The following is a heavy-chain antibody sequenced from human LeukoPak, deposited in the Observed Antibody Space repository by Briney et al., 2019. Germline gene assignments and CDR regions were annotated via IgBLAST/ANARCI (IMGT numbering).Heavy chain of an antibody. CDR3: SRESGAFSPFGY. CDR2: ISLSGHT. Sequence: SETLSLTCTVSGGSISRTNWWSWVRQSPGQGLEWIGEISLSGHTNYNPSLQSRVTMSLDESKNQVSLDLASVTDADTAVYYCSRESGAFSPFGYWGQGTLVTVHS. V-gene: IGHV4-4*02. CDR1: GGSISRTNW. D-gene: IGHD1-26*01. J-gene: IGHJ4*02.